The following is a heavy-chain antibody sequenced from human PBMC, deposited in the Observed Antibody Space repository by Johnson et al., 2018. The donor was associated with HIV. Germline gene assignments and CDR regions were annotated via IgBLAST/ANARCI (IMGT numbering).Heavy chain of an antibody. J-gene: IGHJ3*02. Sequence: QVQLVESGGGVVQPGRSLRLSCAASGFTFSSYAFHWVRQAPAKGLEWVAAIWYDGSNKYSADSVKGRFTISRDNSKNTLYLQMNSLRAEDTAVYYCAKFVGAGSYDAFDIWGQGTMVTVSS. CDR1: GFTFSSYA. CDR3: AKFVGAGSYDAFDI. CDR2: IWYDGSNK. V-gene: IGHV3-30*18. D-gene: IGHD1-26*01.